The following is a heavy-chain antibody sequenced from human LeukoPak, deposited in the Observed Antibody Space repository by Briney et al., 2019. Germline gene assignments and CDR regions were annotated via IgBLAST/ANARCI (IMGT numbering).Heavy chain of an antibody. CDR2: ITHHGST. D-gene: IGHD4-17*01. Sequence: SETLSLTCAVYGGSFSNYYLSWVRQPPGKGLEWIGEITHHGSTNYNPSLKSRVTISVDTSKNQFSLKLSSVAAADSAVYYCARIFGDYSDFDSWGQGTLVTVSS. CDR3: ARIFGDYSDFDS. J-gene: IGHJ4*02. CDR1: GGSFSNYY. V-gene: IGHV4-34*01.